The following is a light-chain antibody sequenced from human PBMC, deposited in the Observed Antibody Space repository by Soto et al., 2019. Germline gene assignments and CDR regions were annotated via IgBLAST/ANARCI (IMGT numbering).Light chain of an antibody. CDR1: ESISTW. V-gene: IGKV1-5*01. J-gene: IGKJ2*01. Sequence: DLQMTQSPSTLSASVGDRVTITCRPSESISTWLAWYQQKPGKAPKLLIYDASTLQTGVPSRFSGSGSGTKFTLTISSLQPDDFATYFCQHYNHYPFTFGQGTKLESK. CDR2: DAS. CDR3: QHYNHYPFT.